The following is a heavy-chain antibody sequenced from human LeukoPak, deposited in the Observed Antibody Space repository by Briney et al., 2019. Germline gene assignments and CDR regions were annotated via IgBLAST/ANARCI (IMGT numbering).Heavy chain of an antibody. CDR3: ARFDSYGPGRSY. V-gene: IGHV3-23*01. J-gene: IGHJ4*02. D-gene: IGHD3-10*01. Sequence: PGGSLRLSCAVSGFMFSNYAMSWVRQAPGKGLEWVSAISGSASSTYYADSVKGRFTISRDNSENTVYLQMNSLRAEDTAVYYCARFDSYGPGRSYWGQETLVTVSS. CDR2: ISGSASST. CDR1: GFMFSNYA.